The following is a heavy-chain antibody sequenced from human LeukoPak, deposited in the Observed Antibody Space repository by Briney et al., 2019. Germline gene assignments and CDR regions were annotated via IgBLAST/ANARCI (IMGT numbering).Heavy chain of an antibody. D-gene: IGHD2-2*01. J-gene: IGHJ4*02. Sequence: PGGSLRLSCAASGFTFDDYAMHWVRQAPGKGLEWVSGISWNSGSMDYADSVKGRFTISRDNAKNSLYLQMNSLRAEDTAVYYCAKPTGAIPAAICVYWGQGTLVTVSS. CDR1: GFTFDDYA. CDR2: ISWNSGSM. V-gene: IGHV3-9*01. CDR3: AKPTGAIPAAICVY.